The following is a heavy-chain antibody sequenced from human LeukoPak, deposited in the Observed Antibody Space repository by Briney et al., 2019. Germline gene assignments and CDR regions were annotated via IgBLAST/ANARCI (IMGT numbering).Heavy chain of an antibody. Sequence: SVKVSCKASGGTFSSYAISWVRQAPGQGLEWMGRIVPILGIANYAQKFQGRVTITADKSTSTAYMELSSLRSEDTAVYYCARGSILTPTASYWGQGTLVTVSS. CDR3: ARGSILTPTASY. D-gene: IGHD5-18*01. J-gene: IGHJ4*02. V-gene: IGHV1-69*04. CDR2: IVPILGIA. CDR1: GGTFSSYA.